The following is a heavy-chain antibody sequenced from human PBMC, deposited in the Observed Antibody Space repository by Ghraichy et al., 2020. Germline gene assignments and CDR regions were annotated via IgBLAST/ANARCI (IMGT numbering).Heavy chain of an antibody. Sequence: SVKVSCRASGATFKNYAFSWVRQAPGQGFEWMGGITPIFGTTFYAQKFQGRATITADAPTATVYMELASLSSNDTAVYYFARAEESVLMVYGVSRSDTFDFWGQGTRVTVSS. CDR2: ITPIFGTT. D-gene: IGHD2-8*01. CDR3: ARAEESVLMVYGVSRSDTFDF. CDR1: GATFKNYA. V-gene: IGHV1-69*13. J-gene: IGHJ3*01.